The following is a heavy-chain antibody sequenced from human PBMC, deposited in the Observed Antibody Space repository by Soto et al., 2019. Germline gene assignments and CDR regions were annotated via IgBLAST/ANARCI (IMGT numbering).Heavy chain of an antibody. V-gene: IGHV3-23*01. Sequence: GGSLRLSCAASGFTFPSYAMNWVRQAPGQGLEWVSTISGGGGGTDYADSAKGRFIISRDNSKNTLYLQMNSLRAEDTAVYYCAKTGGPGSYDWVDYCGQATPVTVXS. D-gene: IGHD3-10*01. CDR2: ISGGGGGT. J-gene: IGHJ4*01. CDR3: AKTGGPGSYDWVDY. CDR1: GFTFPSYA.